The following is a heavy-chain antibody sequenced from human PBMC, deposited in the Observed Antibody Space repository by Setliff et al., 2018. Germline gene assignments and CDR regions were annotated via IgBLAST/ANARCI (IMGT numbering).Heavy chain of an antibody. CDR1: GYTFSTYG. CDR3: TRDFLGATASFDI. D-gene: IGHD3-3*01. V-gene: IGHV1-18*01. Sequence: ASVKVSCKDSGYTFSTYGISWVRQAPGQGLEWMGWISAYNGNTNYAQRFQGRVTITRDTSASTVFLELSTLRSEDTAVYYYTRDFLGATASFDIWGQGTMVTVSS. J-gene: IGHJ3*02. CDR2: ISAYNGNT.